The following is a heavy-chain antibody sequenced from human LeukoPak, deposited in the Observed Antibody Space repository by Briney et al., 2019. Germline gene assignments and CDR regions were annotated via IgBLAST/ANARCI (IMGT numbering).Heavy chain of an antibody. V-gene: IGHV3-30-3*01. Sequence: AGGSLRLSCAASGFTFSNFWMNWVRQAPGKGLEWVAVISSDGNNKHYADSVKGRFTISRDNSKNTLYLQMNSLRTEDTAVYYCARDFEQASGNYWSLGFDPWGQGTLVTVSS. CDR1: GFTFSNFW. J-gene: IGHJ5*02. CDR3: ARDFEQASGNYWSLGFDP. CDR2: ISSDGNNK. D-gene: IGHD1-26*01.